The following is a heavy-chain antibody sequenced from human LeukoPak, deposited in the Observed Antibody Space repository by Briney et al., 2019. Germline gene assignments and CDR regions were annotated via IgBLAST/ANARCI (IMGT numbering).Heavy chain of an antibody. Sequence: GGSLRLSCAASGFTFSSYGMHWVRQAPGKGLEWVAFIRYDGSNKYYADSVKGRFTISRDNSRNTLYLQMNSLRAEDTAVYYCAKDFERWFGELLFDYWGQGTLVTVSS. CDR1: GFTFSSYG. V-gene: IGHV3-30*02. CDR3: AKDFERWFGELLFDY. J-gene: IGHJ4*02. CDR2: IRYDGSNK. D-gene: IGHD3-10*01.